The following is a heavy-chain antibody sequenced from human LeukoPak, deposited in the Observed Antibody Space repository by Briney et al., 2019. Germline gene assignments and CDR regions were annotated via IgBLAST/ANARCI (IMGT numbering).Heavy chain of an antibody. J-gene: IGHJ4*02. CDR2: FSVSDKTT. Sequence: GGTLRLSCAASGFTFSSYAMSWVRQAPGKGLEWVSGFSVSDKTTYYADSVKGRFTTSRDNSKNTLYLQINSLRAEDTAVYYCAKDPSVYYGDHIIRWGQGTLVIVSS. CDR3: AKDPSVYYGDHIIR. V-gene: IGHV3-23*01. D-gene: IGHD4-17*01. CDR1: GFTFSSYA.